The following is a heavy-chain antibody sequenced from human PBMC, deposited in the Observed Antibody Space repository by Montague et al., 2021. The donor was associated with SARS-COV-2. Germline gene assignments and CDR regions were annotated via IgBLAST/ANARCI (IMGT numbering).Heavy chain of an antibody. Sequence: SETLSLTCAVYGGSFSGYYWSWIRQPPGKGLEWIGEVKESGSTNYIPSLKSRVAISVDTSKNQFSLKLRSVTAADTAVYYCARVALTGRDYDCWGSYYTSPLDYWGQGTLVTVSS. CDR1: GGSFSGYY. CDR3: ARVALTGRDYDCWGSYYTSPLDY. CDR2: VKESGST. D-gene: IGHD3-10*01. V-gene: IGHV4-34*01. J-gene: IGHJ4*02.